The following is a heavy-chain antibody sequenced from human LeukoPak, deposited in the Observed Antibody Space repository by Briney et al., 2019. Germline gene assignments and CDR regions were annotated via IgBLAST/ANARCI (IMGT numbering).Heavy chain of an antibody. CDR2: INSDGSDT. D-gene: IGHD3-9*01. CDR1: GFTFSHFW. J-gene: IGHJ4*02. V-gene: IGHV3-74*01. CDR3: ARDKERYFDWILQFDS. Sequence: PGGSLRLSCAASGFTFSHFWIHWVRQAPWKGLVWVSRINSDGSDTIYADSVKGRFTSSRDNSKNTLHLQMNSLRADDTAVYYCARDKERYFDWILQFDSWGQGSLVTVSS.